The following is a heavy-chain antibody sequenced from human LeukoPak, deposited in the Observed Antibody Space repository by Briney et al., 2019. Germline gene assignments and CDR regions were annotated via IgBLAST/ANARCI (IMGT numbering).Heavy chain of an antibody. CDR3: ASVAYCGGDCYRT. Sequence: ASVKVSCKASGYTFTSYDITWVRQVSGQGLEWMGWMNPNSGNTDYAQKFQGRVTMTRNTSISTAYMELSSLRSEDTAVYYCASVAYCGGDCYRTWGQGTLVTVSS. CDR2: MNPNSGNT. J-gene: IGHJ4*02. CDR1: GYTFTSYD. D-gene: IGHD2-21*02. V-gene: IGHV1-8*02.